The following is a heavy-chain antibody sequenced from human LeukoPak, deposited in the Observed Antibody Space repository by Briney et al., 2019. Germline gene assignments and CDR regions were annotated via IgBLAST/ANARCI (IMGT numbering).Heavy chain of an antibody. CDR1: GFTFIPYA. Sequence: GGSLRLSCAVSGFTFIPYARRCVRQAPGKGLEWVSAISGSGGNTDYADSVKGRFTISRDNSKNTLYLQMNSLRAEDTAVYYCARPYDFTDLWGQGTLVTVSS. CDR3: ARPYDFTDL. J-gene: IGHJ1*01. V-gene: IGHV3-23*01. D-gene: IGHD3/OR15-3a*01. CDR2: ISGSGGNT.